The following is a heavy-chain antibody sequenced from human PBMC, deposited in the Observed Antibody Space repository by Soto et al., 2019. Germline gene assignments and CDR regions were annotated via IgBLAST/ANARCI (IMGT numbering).Heavy chain of an antibody. Sequence: ASVKVSCKASGYNFTTYGISWVRQAPGQGLEWMGWISPHNDRTKYARRFQDRVTMTTETPTSTVYMELGSLRSDDTAVYYCARDLYYSSGRYFDHDAFDIWGQGTVVTVSS. CDR1: GYNFTTYG. CDR3: ARDLYYSSGRYFDHDAFDI. D-gene: IGHD6-19*01. CDR2: ISPHNDRT. V-gene: IGHV1-18*01. J-gene: IGHJ3*02.